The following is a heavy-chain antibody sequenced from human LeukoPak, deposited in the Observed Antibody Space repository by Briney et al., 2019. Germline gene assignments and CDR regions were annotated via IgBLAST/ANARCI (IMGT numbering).Heavy chain of an antibody. V-gene: IGHV4-59*01. Sequence: SETLSLTCTVSGGSISSYYWSWIRQPPGKGLEWIGYIYYSGSTNYNPSLKSRVTISVDMSKNQFSLKLSSVTAADTAVYYCARSEVTMVRGVNWFDPWGQGTLVTVSS. J-gene: IGHJ5*02. D-gene: IGHD3-10*01. CDR3: ARSEVTMVRGVNWFDP. CDR1: GGSISSYY. CDR2: IYYSGST.